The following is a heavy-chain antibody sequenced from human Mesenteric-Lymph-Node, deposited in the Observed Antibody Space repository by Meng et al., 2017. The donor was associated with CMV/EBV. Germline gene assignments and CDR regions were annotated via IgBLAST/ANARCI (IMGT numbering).Heavy chain of an antibody. CDR2: ISYDGSNK. V-gene: IGHV3-30-3*01. Sequence: GESLKISCVASGFTFSSYAMHWVRQAPGKGLEWVAVISYDGSNKYHTDSVKGRFTISRDNSKKTLFLQMNSLRGEDTAVYYCARGPMLTGYYADVWGQGTTVTVSS. CDR1: GFTFSSYA. CDR3: ARGPMLTGYYADV. J-gene: IGHJ6*02. D-gene: IGHD3-9*01.